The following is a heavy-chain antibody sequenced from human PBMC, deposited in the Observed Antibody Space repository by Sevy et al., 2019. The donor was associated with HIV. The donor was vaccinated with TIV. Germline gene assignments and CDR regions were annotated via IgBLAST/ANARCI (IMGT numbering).Heavy chain of an antibody. D-gene: IGHD3-22*01. V-gene: IGHV3-23*01. J-gene: IGHJ6*03. CDR2: ISGSGTRT. Sequence: GGSLRLSCAVSGFSFDSYGMTWVRQAPGKGLEWVSAISGSGTRTYYADSVKGRFIISRDNSKNTLDLQMNRLRAEDKAIYYCGKGGGGHYDPDEIAYYFYYYNMDVWGKGTTVTVSS. CDR3: GKGGGGHYDPDEIAYYFYYYNMDV. CDR1: GFSFDSYG.